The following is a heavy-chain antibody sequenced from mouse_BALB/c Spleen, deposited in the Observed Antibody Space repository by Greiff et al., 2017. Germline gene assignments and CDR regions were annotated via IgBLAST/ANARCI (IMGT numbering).Heavy chain of an antibody. J-gene: IGHJ4*01. V-gene: IGHV2-9*02. CDR2: IWAGGST. CDR1: GFSLTSYG. Sequence: VQVVESGPGLVAPSQSLSITCTVSGFSLTSYGVHWVRQPPGKGLEWLGVIWAGGSTNYNSALMSRLSISKDNSKSQVFLKMNSLQTDDTAMYYCARGTARATSYAMDYWGQGTSVTVSS. D-gene: IGHD3-1*01. CDR3: ARGTARATSYAMDY.